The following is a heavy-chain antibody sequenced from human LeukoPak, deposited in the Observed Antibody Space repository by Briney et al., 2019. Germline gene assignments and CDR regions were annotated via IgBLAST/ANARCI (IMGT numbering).Heavy chain of an antibody. Sequence: GGSLGLSCAASGFTFSNYAMSWVRQAPGKGLEWVSGISGSGGSTYYADSVKGRFTISRDNSKNTLYLQMNSLTDEDTAVYYCAKKWGVGTTTLDYFDYWGQGTLVTVSS. CDR1: GFTFSNYA. V-gene: IGHV3-23*01. D-gene: IGHD1-26*01. CDR3: AKKWGVGTTTLDYFDY. CDR2: ISGSGGST. J-gene: IGHJ4*02.